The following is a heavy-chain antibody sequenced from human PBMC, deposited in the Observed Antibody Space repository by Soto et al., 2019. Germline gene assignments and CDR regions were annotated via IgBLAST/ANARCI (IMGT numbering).Heavy chain of an antibody. Sequence: QVQLQQWGSGLLPPSATLSLTCALYGGSFSDYYWHWIRQSPGKGLEWIGEIHLSGRVNFTPSLKSRTSLSMDTSRNQFFLTLRSVTAADTAVYFCARTPTRGASAWLDPWGRGHLVTVSS. CDR2: IHLSGRV. V-gene: IGHV4-34*01. D-gene: IGHD1-26*01. J-gene: IGHJ5*02. CDR3: ARTPTRGASAWLDP. CDR1: GGSFSDYY.